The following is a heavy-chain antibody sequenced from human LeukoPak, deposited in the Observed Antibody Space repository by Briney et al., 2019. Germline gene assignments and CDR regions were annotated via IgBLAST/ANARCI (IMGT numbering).Heavy chain of an antibody. CDR1: GYTFTTYG. D-gene: IGHD1-1*01. CDR3: ARASTTGTSWGDP. V-gene: IGHV1-8*02. Sequence: GASVKVSCKASGYTFTTYGIPWVRQAPGQGLEWMGWMNPNSGNTGYAQKFQGRVTMTRNTSISTAYMELSSLRSEDTAVYYCARASTTGTSWGDPWGQGTLVTVSS. CDR2: MNPNSGNT. J-gene: IGHJ5*02.